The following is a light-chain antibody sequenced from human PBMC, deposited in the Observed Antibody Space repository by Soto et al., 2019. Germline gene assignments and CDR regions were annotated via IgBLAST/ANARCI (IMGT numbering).Light chain of an antibody. V-gene: IGLV2-8*01. CDR1: SSDIGSCKY. J-gene: IGLJ3*02. Sequence: QSALTQPPSASGSPGQSVTIFCTGTSSDIGSCKYVSWYQQHPGKAPKLIIYEVIKRPSGVPDRFSGSKSDNTASLTVSGLQADAEADYYCSSSADTNNFEVVFGGGTKLTVL. CDR2: EVI. CDR3: SSSADTNNFEVV.